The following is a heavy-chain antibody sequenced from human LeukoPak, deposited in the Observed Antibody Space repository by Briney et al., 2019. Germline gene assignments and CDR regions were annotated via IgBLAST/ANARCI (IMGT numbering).Heavy chain of an antibody. D-gene: IGHD4-17*01. CDR1: GYTLTELS. J-gene: IGHJ3*02. CDR3: ATIYGDYVRAFDI. Sequence: GASVKVSCKVSGYTLTELSMHWVRQAPGKGLEWMGGFDPEDGETIYAQKFQGRVTMTEDTSTDTAYMELNSLRSEDTAVYYCATIYGDYVRAFDIWGQGTMVTVSS. CDR2: FDPEDGET. V-gene: IGHV1-24*01.